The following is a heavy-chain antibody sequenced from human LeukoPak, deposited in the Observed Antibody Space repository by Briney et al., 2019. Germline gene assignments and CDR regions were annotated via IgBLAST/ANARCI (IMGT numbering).Heavy chain of an antibody. Sequence: PGGSLRLSCAASGFTFSSYGMHWVRQAPGKGLEWVGFIRYDGSNKYYPDSVRGRFTISRDNSKNTLYLQMNNLRAEDTAVYYSAKGHVDTASDYYYYYYMDVWGKGTTVTVSS. CDR3: AKGHVDTASDYYYYYYMDV. D-gene: IGHD5-18*01. J-gene: IGHJ6*03. CDR2: IRYDGSNK. CDR1: GFTFSSYG. V-gene: IGHV3-30*02.